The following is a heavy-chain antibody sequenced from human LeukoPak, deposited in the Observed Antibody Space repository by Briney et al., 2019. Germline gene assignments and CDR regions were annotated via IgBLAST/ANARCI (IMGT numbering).Heavy chain of an antibody. J-gene: IGHJ4*02. Sequence: GGSLRLSCAASGFTFSSYAMSWVRQAPGKGLEWVSCISGSYGSTYYADSVKGRFTISRDNSKNTLYLQINSLRAEDTALYYCAKDNDDGRRDGYSSFDYWGQGTLVTVSS. D-gene: IGHD5-24*01. CDR3: AKDNDDGRRDGYSSFDY. V-gene: IGHV3-23*01. CDR2: ISGSYGST. CDR1: GFTFSSYA.